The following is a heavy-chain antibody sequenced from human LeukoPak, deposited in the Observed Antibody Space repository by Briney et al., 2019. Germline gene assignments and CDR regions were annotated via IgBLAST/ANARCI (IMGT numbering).Heavy chain of an antibody. V-gene: IGHV4-34*01. CDR2: INHSGST. Sequence: SETLSLTCAVYGGSFSGYYWSWIRQPPGKGLEWIGEINHSGSTNYNPSLKSRVTISVDTSKNQFSLKLSSVTAADTAVYYCARETYDFRSGSTDAFDIWGQGTMVTVSS. CDR3: ARETYDFRSGSTDAFDI. D-gene: IGHD3-3*01. J-gene: IGHJ3*02. CDR1: GGSFSGYY.